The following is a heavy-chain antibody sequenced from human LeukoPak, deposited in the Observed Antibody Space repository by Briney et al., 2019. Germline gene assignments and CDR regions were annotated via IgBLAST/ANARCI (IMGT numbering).Heavy chain of an antibody. J-gene: IGHJ4*02. Sequence: GGSLRLSCTASGFTFSGYSMNWIRQAPGKGLEWVSAISGSGGSTYYADSVKGRFTISRDNSKNTLYLQMNSLRAEDTAVYYCAKGSLRYFDWLFGFWGQGTLVTVSS. CDR2: ISGSGGST. V-gene: IGHV3-23*01. CDR1: GFTFSGYS. D-gene: IGHD3-9*01. CDR3: AKGSLRYFDWLFGF.